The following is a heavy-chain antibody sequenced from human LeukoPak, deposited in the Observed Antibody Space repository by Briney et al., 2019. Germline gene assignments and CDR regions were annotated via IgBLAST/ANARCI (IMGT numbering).Heavy chain of an antibody. D-gene: IGHD3-22*01. J-gene: IGHJ4*02. CDR1: GFTFRTYG. V-gene: IGHV3-21*01. CDR3: ARDQDYYDSSGYDYFDY. CDR2: ISSSSTYI. Sequence: GGSLRLSCAASGFTFRTYGMNWVRQAPGKGLEWVSSISSSSTYIYYADSVKGRFTISRDDAQNSLNLQMNSLRAEDTAVYYCARDQDYYDSSGYDYFDYWGQGSLVTVSS.